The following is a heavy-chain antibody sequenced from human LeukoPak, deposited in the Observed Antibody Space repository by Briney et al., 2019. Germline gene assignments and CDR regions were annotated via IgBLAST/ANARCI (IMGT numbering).Heavy chain of an antibody. CDR3: ARDERYDSSGYPFDY. D-gene: IGHD3-22*01. CDR1: GYTFTHYI. J-gene: IGHJ4*02. Sequence: GASVKVSCKASGYTFTHYIINWVRQAPGQGLEWMGKISAYNNYTTYAQKFQGRIAMTTDTSTNTAYMDLRRLRADDTAVYYCARDERYDSSGYPFDYWGQGTLVTVSS. CDR2: ISAYNNYT. V-gene: IGHV1-18*01.